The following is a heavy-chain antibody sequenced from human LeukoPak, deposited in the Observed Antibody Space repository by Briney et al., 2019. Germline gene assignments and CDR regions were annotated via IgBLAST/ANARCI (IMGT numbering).Heavy chain of an antibody. CDR1: GFTFSSYD. CDR2: IVTAGDP. Sequence: GGSLRLSCAASGFTFSSYDMHWVRQATGKGLEWVSAIVTAGDPYYPGSVKGRFTISRENAKNSLYLQMNSLRAGDTAVYYCARGGWGSYAFDIWGQGTMVTVSS. J-gene: IGHJ3*02. D-gene: IGHD3-16*01. V-gene: IGHV3-13*05. CDR3: ARGGWGSYAFDI.